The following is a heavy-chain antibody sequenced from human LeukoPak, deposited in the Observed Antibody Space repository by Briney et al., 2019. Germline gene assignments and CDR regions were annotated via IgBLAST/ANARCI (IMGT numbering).Heavy chain of an antibody. CDR1: GGSFSGFY. J-gene: IGHJ4*02. Sequence: SETLSLTCAVYGGSFSGFYWSWIRQSPGKGLEWIGEINHSGSTNYNPSLKSRVTISVDTSKKQFSLKLSSVTAADTAVYYCARGPPIDYYDSSGYYTNFDYWGQGTLATVSS. D-gene: IGHD3-22*01. V-gene: IGHV4-34*01. CDR3: ARGPPIDYYDSSGYYTNFDY. CDR2: INHSGST.